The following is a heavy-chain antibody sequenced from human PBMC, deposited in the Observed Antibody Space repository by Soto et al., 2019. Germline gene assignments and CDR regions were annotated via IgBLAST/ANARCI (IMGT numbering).Heavy chain of an antibody. CDR1: GSRFSNYV. V-gene: IGHV1-69*06. CDR3: VRAFTQLAAFPT. D-gene: IGHD6-6*01. Sequence: SVKVSCKVSGSRFSNYVISWVRQAPGHGLEWLGRIIPIFNSTKYAQSFQGRVTITADTPTSTAYMELRSLRSDDTAVYYCVRAFTQLAAFPTWGQGTLVTVS. J-gene: IGHJ5*02. CDR2: IIPIFNST.